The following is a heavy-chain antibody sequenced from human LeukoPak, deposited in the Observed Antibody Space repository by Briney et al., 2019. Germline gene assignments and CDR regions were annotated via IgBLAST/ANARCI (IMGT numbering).Heavy chain of an antibody. J-gene: IGHJ4*02. V-gene: IGHV3-74*01. CDR1: GVTFSDYW. Sequence: PGGALRLSCAASGVTFSDYWMHWVRQVPGKGLVWLSRISKEGDNAVYADSAKGRFTMSRDNAKKTVYLQLTTLRPEDTAVYFCARGGYSGSYYRFSWGQGTLVTVSS. CDR3: ARGGYSGSYYRFS. D-gene: IGHD3-22*01. CDR2: ISKEGDNA.